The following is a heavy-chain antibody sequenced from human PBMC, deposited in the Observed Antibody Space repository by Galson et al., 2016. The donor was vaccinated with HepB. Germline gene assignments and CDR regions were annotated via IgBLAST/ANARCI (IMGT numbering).Heavy chain of an antibody. CDR3: AREREDCWSRYARYGMDV. V-gene: IGHV1-46*01. D-gene: IGHD3-3*01. CDR2: INPNGDST. CDR1: GYTFTSYH. Sequence: SVKVSCKASGYTFTSYHMHWVRQAPGQGLEWMGLINPNGDSTNYAQKFQGRVTMTRDTSTTTVYMELSRLRSEDTAVYYCAREREDCWSRYARYGMDVWGQGTTVTVSS. J-gene: IGHJ6*02.